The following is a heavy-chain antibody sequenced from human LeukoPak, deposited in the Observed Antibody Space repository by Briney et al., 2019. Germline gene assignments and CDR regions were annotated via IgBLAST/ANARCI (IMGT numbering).Heavy chain of an antibody. CDR1: GGSIRSSHYY. D-gene: IGHD4-17*01. CDR3: ARQGGDNGYYYFVF. V-gene: IGHV4-39*01. Sequence: PSETLSLTCSVSGGSIRSSHYYWGWIRQPPGQGLEWIASVYYSGSTYYTPSLRSRVTISIYTSKNQFSLKLTSVTAADTAVFYCARQGGDNGYYYFVFWGQGTLVPVSS. CDR2: VYYSGST. J-gene: IGHJ4*02.